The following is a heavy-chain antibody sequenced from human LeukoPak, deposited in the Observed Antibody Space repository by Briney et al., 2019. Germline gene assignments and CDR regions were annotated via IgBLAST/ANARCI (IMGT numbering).Heavy chain of an antibody. J-gene: IGHJ6*04. CDR3: AELGITMIGGV. V-gene: IGHV3-21*01. D-gene: IGHD3-10*02. CDR1: GFTFSSYS. Sequence: PGGSLRLSCAASGFTFSSYSMNWVRQAPGKGLEWVSSISSSSSSINNADSLKGRFTISRDNAKNSLYLQMNSLRAEDTAVYYCAELGITMIGGVWGKGTTVTISS. CDR2: ISSSSSSI.